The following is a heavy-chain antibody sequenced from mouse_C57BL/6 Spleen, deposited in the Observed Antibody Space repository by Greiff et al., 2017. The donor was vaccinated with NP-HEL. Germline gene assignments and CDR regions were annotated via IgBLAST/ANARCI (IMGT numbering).Heavy chain of an antibody. J-gene: IGHJ1*03. D-gene: IGHD2-5*01. CDR1: GYTFTDYE. V-gene: IGHV1-15*01. Sequence: VQLQQSGAELVRPGASVTLSCKASGYTFTDYEMHWVKQTPVHGLEWIGAIDPETGGTAYNQKFKGKAILTADKSSSTAYMELRSLTSEDSAVYYCTRDDSNYGYFDVWGTGTTVTVSS. CDR3: TRDDSNYGYFDV. CDR2: IDPETGGT.